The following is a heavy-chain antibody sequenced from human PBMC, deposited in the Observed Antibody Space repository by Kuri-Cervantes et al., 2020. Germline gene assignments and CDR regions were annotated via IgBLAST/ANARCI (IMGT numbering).Heavy chain of an antibody. CDR2: ISYNGSKK. CDR1: GFTFSSYA. CDR3: YGSGYDDAFDI. V-gene: IGHV3-30-3*01. J-gene: IGHJ3*02. Sequence: GESLKISCAASGFTFSSYAMHWVRQVPGKGLEWVALISYNGSKKYYADSVKGRFTISRDNSKNTLFLQMNSLRADDTAVYYCYGSGYDDAFDIWGQGTMVTVSS. D-gene: IGHD5-12*01.